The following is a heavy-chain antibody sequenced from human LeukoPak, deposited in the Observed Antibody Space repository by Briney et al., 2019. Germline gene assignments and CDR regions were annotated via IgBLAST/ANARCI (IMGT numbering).Heavy chain of an antibody. CDR2: ISYDGSNK. CDR1: GFPFSSYW. CDR3: AKDPGRAYYYYGMDV. V-gene: IGHV3-30*18. J-gene: IGHJ6*02. Sequence: TGGSLRLSCVASGFPFSSYWMTWVRQAPGKGLEWVAVISYDGSNKYYADSVKGRFTISRDNSKNTLYLQMNSLRAEDTAVYYCAKDPGRAYYYYGMDVWGQGTTVTVSS.